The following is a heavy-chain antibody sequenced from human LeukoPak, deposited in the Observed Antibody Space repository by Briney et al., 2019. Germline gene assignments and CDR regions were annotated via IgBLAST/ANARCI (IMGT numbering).Heavy chain of an antibody. CDR2: IYTSGST. D-gene: IGHD1-26*01. J-gene: IGHJ3*02. V-gene: IGHV4-4*07. CDR1: GGSISSYY. CDR3: ARVSVVGASYDAFDI. Sequence: SETLSLTCTVSGGSISSYYWSWIRRPAGKGLEWIGRIYTSGSTNYNPSLKSRVTMSVDTSKNQFSLKLSSVTAADTAVYYCARVSVVGASYDAFDIWGQGTMVTVSS.